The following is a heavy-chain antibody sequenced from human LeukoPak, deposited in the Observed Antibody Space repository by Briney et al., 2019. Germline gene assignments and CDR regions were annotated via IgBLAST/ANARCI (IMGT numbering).Heavy chain of an antibody. CDR1: GGTFSSYA. Sequence: ASVKVSCKASGGTFSSYAISWVRQAPGQGLEWMGGIVPIFGTANYAQKFQGRVTITADKSTSTAYMELSSLRSEDTAVYYCASSPAAGTSNYYYYYMDVWGNGTTVTVSS. V-gene: IGHV1-69*06. J-gene: IGHJ6*03. CDR3: ASSPAAGTSNYYYYYMDV. D-gene: IGHD6-13*01. CDR2: IVPIFGTA.